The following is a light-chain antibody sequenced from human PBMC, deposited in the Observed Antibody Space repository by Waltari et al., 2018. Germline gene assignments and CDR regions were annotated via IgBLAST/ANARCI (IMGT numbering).Light chain of an antibody. CDR2: LGS. CDR1: QSLLHSNGYNY. CDR3: MQALQTPVFT. Sequence: DIVMTQSPLSLPVPPGEPASIPCRPSQSLLHSNGYNYLVWYLQKPGQSPQLLIYLGSNRASGVPDRFSGSGSGTDFTLKISRVEAEDVGVYYCMQALQTPVFTFGPGTKVDI. J-gene: IGKJ3*01. V-gene: IGKV2-28*01.